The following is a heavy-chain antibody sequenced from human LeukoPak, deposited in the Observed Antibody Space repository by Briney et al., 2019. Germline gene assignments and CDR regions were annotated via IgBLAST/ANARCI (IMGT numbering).Heavy chain of an antibody. CDR2: ISGSGGST. CDR1: GFTFSSYA. J-gene: IGHJ4*02. V-gene: IGHV3-23*01. Sequence: GGSLRLSCAASGFTFSSYAMSWVRQAPGKGLEWVSAISGSGGSTYYADSVKGRFTISRDNSKNTLYLQMNSLRAENTAVYYTAKDLERAKVGMAVAGPSFDYWSQGSLVTVSS. CDR3: AKDLERAKVGMAVAGPSFDY. D-gene: IGHD6-19*01.